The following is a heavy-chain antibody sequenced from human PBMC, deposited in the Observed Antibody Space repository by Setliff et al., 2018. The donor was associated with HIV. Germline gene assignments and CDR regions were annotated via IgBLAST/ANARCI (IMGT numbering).Heavy chain of an antibody. J-gene: IGHJ6*03. CDR3: ARDRRRYDIVTLHYMDV. Sequence: PGGSLRLSCAASGFSLNDYSMNWVRQAPGKGLEWVSCISSGGGFIYYADSVKGRFTISRDSAKNSVYLQMNSLRAEDTAMYYCARDRRRYDIVTLHYMDVWGKGTTVTVS. CDR2: ISSGGGFI. D-gene: IGHD2-15*01. V-gene: IGHV3-21*01. CDR1: GFSLNDYS.